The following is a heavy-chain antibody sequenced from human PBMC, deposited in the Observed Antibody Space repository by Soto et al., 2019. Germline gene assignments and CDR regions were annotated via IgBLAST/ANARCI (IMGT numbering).Heavy chain of an antibody. Sequence: PGGSLRLSCVASGFTFSSFCMHWVRHAPGKGLVWVSRIISEVSRTTYADSVKGRFTISRDNAKNTLYLQMNTLNAEDTAVYFCARGYSGYDYANWGQGSLVTVSS. J-gene: IGHJ4*02. CDR2: IISEVSRT. CDR1: GFTFSSFC. V-gene: IGHV3-74*01. D-gene: IGHD5-12*01. CDR3: ARGYSGYDYAN.